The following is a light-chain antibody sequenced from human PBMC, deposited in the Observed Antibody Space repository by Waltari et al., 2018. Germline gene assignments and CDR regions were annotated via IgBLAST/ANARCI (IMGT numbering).Light chain of an antibody. CDR3: ASYTSTRTVI. CDR1: SSDVGGYNY. Sequence: QSALTQPASVSGSPGQSFTISCSGTSSDVGGYNYASWYQQLPGNAPKLMIYDVTRWPSGVSNRFSGSKSGNTASLTIFGLQAEDEADYYCASYTSTRTVIFGGGTRVTVL. V-gene: IGLV2-14*01. CDR2: DVT. J-gene: IGLJ2*01.